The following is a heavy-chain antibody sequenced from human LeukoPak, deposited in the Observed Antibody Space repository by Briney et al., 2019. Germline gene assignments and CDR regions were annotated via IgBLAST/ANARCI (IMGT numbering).Heavy chain of an antibody. CDR2: IYYSGIT. J-gene: IGHJ5*02. V-gene: IGHV4-39*07. Sequence: SETLSLTCTLSGDSISSSSFYWAWIRQPPGKGLECIGTIYYSGITYYSSSLKSRVTISVDTSKNQFSLKLSSVTAADTAVYYCAREATYYDILTGYSNWFDPWGQGTLVTVSS. D-gene: IGHD3-9*01. CDR1: GDSISSSSFY. CDR3: AREATYYDILTGYSNWFDP.